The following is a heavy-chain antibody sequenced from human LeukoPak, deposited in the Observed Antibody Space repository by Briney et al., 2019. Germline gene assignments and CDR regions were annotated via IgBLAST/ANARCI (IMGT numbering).Heavy chain of an antibody. CDR3: ARVAGRLYGLDY. J-gene: IGHJ4*02. CDR2: IDTSSNYI. D-gene: IGHD2-2*02. V-gene: IGHV3-21*05. Sequence: PGGSLRLSCAASRFTFSSYSMNWVRQAPGKGLEWISYIDTSSNYIYYADSVKGRFTISRDNAKNSLYLQMNSLRAEDTALYYCARVAGRLYGLDYWGQGTLVTVSS. CDR1: RFTFSSYS.